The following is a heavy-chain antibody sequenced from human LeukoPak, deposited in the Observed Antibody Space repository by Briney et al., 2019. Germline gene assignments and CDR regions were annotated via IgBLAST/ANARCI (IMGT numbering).Heavy chain of an antibody. CDR2: INPNSGGT. D-gene: IGHD3-9*01. J-gene: IGHJ4*02. CDR1: GYTFTGYY. V-gene: IGHV1-2*02. Sequence: ASVKVSCKASGYTFTGYYMHWVRQAPGQGLEWMGWINPNSGGTNYAQKLQGRVTMTTDTSTSTAYMELRSLRSDDTAVYYCARGGGLRYFDWLPCDYWGQGTLVTVSS. CDR3: ARGGGLRYFDWLPCDY.